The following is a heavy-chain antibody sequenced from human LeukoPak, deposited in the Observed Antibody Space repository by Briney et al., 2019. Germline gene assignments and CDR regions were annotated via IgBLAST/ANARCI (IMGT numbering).Heavy chain of an antibody. J-gene: IGHJ6*03. CDR2: IYTSGST. V-gene: IGHV4-4*07. CDR1: GGSISSYY. D-gene: IGHD6-19*01. Sequence: PSETLSLTCTVSGGSISSYYWSWIRQPAGKGLEWIGRIYTSGSTNYNPSLKSRVTMSVDTSKNQFSLKLSSVTAADTAVYYCARDGIAVAGTVLDYYYYSMDVWGKGTTVTVSS. CDR3: ARDGIAVAGTVLDYYYYSMDV.